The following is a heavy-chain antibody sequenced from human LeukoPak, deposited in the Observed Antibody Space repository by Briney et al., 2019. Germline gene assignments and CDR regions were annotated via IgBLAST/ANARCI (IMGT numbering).Heavy chain of an antibody. Sequence: GGSLRLSCAASEFTFGNYAMNWVRQAPGKGLEWVSGISGGGGSTYYADSVKGRFTISRDNSKNTLYLEMDSLRAEDTALYYCAKGDGVSHYHWFDPWGQGTLVIVSS. V-gene: IGHV3-23*01. J-gene: IGHJ5*02. CDR2: ISGGGGST. CDR1: EFTFGNYA. D-gene: IGHD2-21*02. CDR3: AKGDGVSHYHWFDP.